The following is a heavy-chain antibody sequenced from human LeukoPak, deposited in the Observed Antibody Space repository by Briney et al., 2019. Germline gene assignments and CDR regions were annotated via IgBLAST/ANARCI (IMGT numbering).Heavy chain of an antibody. CDR2: ISYDGSKK. V-gene: IGHV3-30*18. CDR1: GFTFSSYG. D-gene: IGHD3-10*01. CDR3: AKDLDYYNAGSYYPDY. Sequence: PGGSLRLSCVASGFTFSSYGLHWVRQAPGKGLEWVAVISYDGSKKYYADSVKGRFTISRENSKNTLYLQMNSLRAEDTALYYCAKDLDYYNAGSYYPDYWGQGTLVTVSS. J-gene: IGHJ4*02.